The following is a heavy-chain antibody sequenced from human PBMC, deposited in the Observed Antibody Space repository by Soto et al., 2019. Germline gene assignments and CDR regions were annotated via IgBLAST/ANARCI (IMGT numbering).Heavy chain of an antibody. Sequence: ASVKVSCKASGYTFTSYDINWVRQATGQGLEWMGWMNPNSGNTGYAQKFQGRVTMTRNTSISTAYMELSSLRSDDTAVYYCAKDNSGSYPGAFDYWGQGTLVTVSS. CDR3: AKDNSGSYPGAFDY. CDR2: MNPNSGNT. J-gene: IGHJ4*02. V-gene: IGHV1-8*01. CDR1: GYTFTSYD. D-gene: IGHD1-26*01.